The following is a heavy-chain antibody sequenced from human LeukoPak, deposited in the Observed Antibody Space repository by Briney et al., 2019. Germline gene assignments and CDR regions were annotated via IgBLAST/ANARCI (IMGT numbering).Heavy chain of an antibody. Sequence: RAGGSLRLSCAASGFTLSDYYMSWIRQAPGKWLEWVSYISSSGRTRYYADSVKGRFTISRDNAKNSLYLQMNSLRAEDTAVYYCARVFLAYCGGDCYQPWGQGTLVTVSS. J-gene: IGHJ4*02. CDR1: GFTLSDYY. D-gene: IGHD2-21*02. V-gene: IGHV3-11*01. CDR2: ISSSGRTR. CDR3: ARVFLAYCGGDCYQP.